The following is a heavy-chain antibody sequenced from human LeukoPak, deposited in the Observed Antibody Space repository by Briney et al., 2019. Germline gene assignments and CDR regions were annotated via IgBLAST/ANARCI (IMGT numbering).Heavy chain of an antibody. V-gene: IGHV3-23*01. CDR1: GFTFSSYA. Sequence: GGSLRLSCAASGFTFSSYAMSRVRQAPGKGLEWVSAISGSGGSTYYADSVKGRFTISRDNSKNTLYLQMNSLRAEDTAVYYCAKSYYYYDSSGSILDYWGQGTLVTVSS. J-gene: IGHJ4*02. D-gene: IGHD3-22*01. CDR3: AKSYYYYDSSGSILDY. CDR2: ISGSGGST.